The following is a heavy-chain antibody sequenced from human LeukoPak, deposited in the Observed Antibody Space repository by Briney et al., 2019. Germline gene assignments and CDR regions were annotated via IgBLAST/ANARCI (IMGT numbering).Heavy chain of an antibody. V-gene: IGHV1-46*01. Sequence: ASVKVSCKASGNTFTSYAITWVRQATGQGLEWMGIINPSGGSTSYAQKFQGRVTMTEDTSTDTAYMELSSLRSEDTAVYYCAICNEPAGNFDYWGQGTLVTVSS. CDR2: INPSGGST. J-gene: IGHJ4*02. CDR1: GNTFTSYA. CDR3: AICNEPAGNFDY. D-gene: IGHD1-1*01.